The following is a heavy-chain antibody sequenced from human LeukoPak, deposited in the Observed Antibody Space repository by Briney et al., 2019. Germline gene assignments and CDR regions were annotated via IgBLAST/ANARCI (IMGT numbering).Heavy chain of an antibody. CDR2: ISGTGGST. CDR3: ASLRDGYNPMFDY. D-gene: IGHD5-24*01. J-gene: IGHJ4*02. CDR1: GFTFSTYA. Sequence: PGGSLRLSCAASGFTFSTYAMTWVRQASGKGLEWVSLISGTGGSTYYADSVKGRFTISRDNSKNTLYLQMNSLRAEDTAVYYCASLRDGYNPMFDYWGQGTLVTVSS. V-gene: IGHV3-23*01.